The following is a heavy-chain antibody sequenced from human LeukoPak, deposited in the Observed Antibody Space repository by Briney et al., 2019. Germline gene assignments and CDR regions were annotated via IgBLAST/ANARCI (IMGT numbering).Heavy chain of an antibody. J-gene: IGHJ5*02. D-gene: IGHD6-13*01. CDR3: ARVGISAAGSFDP. V-gene: IGHV4-59*01. CDR1: GGSISSYY. Sequence: SETLSLTCTVSGGSISSYYWSWIRQPPGKGLEWIGYIYYSGSTNYNPSLKSRVTISVDTSKNQFSLKLSSVTAADTAVYYCARVGISAAGSFDPWGQGTLVTVSS. CDR2: IYYSGST.